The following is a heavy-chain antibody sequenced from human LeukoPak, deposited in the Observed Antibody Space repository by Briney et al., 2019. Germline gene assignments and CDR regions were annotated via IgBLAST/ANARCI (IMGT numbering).Heavy chain of an antibody. CDR2: ISYDGSNK. Sequence: GRSLRLSCAASGFTFSSYGMHWVRQAPGKELEWVAVISYDGSNKYYADSVKGRFTISRDNSKNTLYLQMNSLRAEDTAVYYCAKESTASGWRHDAFDIWGQGTMVTVSS. D-gene: IGHD6-19*01. J-gene: IGHJ3*02. V-gene: IGHV3-30*18. CDR1: GFTFSSYG. CDR3: AKESTASGWRHDAFDI.